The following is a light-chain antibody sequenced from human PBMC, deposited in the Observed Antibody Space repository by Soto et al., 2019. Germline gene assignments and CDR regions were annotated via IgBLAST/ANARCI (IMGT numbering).Light chain of an antibody. CDR2: GAS. CDR3: QHYDSLPIT. CDR1: QSVSSSY. V-gene: IGKV3-20*01. J-gene: IGKJ5*01. Sequence: EIVLTHSPGTLSLSPGERATLSCRASQSVSSSYLAWYQQKPGQPPRLLIYGASSRATGIPDRFSGSGSGTDFTLTISRLEPEDFAVFYCQHYDSLPITFGQGTRLEI.